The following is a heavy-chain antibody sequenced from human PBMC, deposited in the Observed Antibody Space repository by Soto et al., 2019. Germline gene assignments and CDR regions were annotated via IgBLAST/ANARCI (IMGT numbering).Heavy chain of an antibody. Sequence: SETLSLTCTVSGGSISSSSYYWGWIRQPPGKGLEWIGSIYYSGSTYYNPSLKSRVTISVDTSKNQFSLKLSSVTAADTAVYYCARRGYCSSTSCYVVDDAFDIWGQGTMVTVSS. V-gene: IGHV4-39*01. J-gene: IGHJ3*02. CDR1: GGSISSSSYY. CDR3: ARRGYCSSTSCYVVDDAFDI. D-gene: IGHD2-2*01. CDR2: IYYSGST.